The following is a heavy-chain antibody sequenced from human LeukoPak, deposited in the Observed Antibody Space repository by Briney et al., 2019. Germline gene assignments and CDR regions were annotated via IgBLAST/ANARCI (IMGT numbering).Heavy chain of an antibody. D-gene: IGHD6-13*01. CDR2: INHSGST. J-gene: IGHJ4*02. CDR3: ARLSSSWPDFDY. V-gene: IGHV4-34*01. CDR1: GDSISGYY. Sequence: NPSETLSLTCTVSGDSISGYYWSWIRQPPGKGLEWIGEINHSGSTNYNPSLKSRVTISVDTSKNQFSLKLSSVTAADTAVYYCARLSSSWPDFDYWGQGTLVTVSS.